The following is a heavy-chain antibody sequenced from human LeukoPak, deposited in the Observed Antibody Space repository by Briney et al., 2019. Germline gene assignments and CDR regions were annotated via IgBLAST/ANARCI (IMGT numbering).Heavy chain of an antibody. Sequence: GGSLRLSCAASGFTVSSNYMRWVRQAPGKGLEWVSVIYSGGSTYYADSVKGRFTISRDNSKNTLYLQMKCLRAEDTAVYYCAGTDETAPAEVFQQWGEGTLVTVSS. J-gene: IGHJ1*01. D-gene: IGHD2-21*02. CDR1: GFTVSSNY. CDR2: IYSGGST. CDR3: AGTDETAPAEVFQQ. V-gene: IGHV3-53*01.